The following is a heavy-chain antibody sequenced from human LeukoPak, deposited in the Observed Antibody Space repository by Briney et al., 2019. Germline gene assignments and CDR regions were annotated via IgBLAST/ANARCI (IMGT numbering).Heavy chain of an antibody. Sequence: SETLSLTCTVSGGSISSHYWSWIRQPPGKGLEWIGYIYYSGSTNYNPSLKSRVTISVDTSKNQFSLKLSSVTAADTAVYYCARGLAALDYWGQGTLVTVSS. D-gene: IGHD6-6*01. CDR2: IYYSGST. J-gene: IGHJ4*02. V-gene: IGHV4-59*11. CDR3: ARGLAALDY. CDR1: GGSISSHY.